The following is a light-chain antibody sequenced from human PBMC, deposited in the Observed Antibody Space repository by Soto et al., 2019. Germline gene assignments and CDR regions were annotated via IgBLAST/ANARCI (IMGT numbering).Light chain of an antibody. CDR3: QQYGSSPIT. J-gene: IGKJ5*01. CDR1: QSVSSPY. CDR2: GAS. V-gene: IGKV3-20*01. Sequence: EIVLTQSPGTLSLSPGERATLSCRASQSVSSPYLAWYQQKPGQAPRLLIYGASSRATGIPDRFSGSGSGTDFTLTISRLDPEDFAVYYCQQYGSSPITFGQGTRREIK.